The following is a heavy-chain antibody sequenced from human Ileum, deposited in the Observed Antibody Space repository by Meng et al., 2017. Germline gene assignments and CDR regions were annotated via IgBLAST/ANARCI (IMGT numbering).Heavy chain of an antibody. J-gene: IGHJ4*02. CDR1: GFTFSSPT. CDR2: ISGNGGST. CDR3: AKLVRQ. D-gene: IGHD3-10*02. Sequence: GESLKISCAASGFTFSSPTMSWVRQAPGKGLEWVSAISGNGGSTYYADSVKGRFTISRDNSKNTLYLQMNSLRAEDTAVHYCAKLVRQWGQGTLVTVSS. V-gene: IGHV3-23*01.